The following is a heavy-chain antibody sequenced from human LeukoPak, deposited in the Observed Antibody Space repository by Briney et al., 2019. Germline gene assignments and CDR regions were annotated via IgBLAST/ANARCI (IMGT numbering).Heavy chain of an antibody. CDR3: ARVVVVAPRGYGMDV. Sequence: ASVKVSCKASGYTFSDYGISWVRQAPGQGLEWMGWISTSNGNTNYAQKLQGRVAMTTDTSTSTAYMELRSLRSDDTAVYYCARVVVVAPRGYGMDVWGQGTTVTVSS. J-gene: IGHJ6*02. CDR1: GYTFSDYG. D-gene: IGHD2-15*01. CDR2: ISTSNGNT. V-gene: IGHV1-18*01.